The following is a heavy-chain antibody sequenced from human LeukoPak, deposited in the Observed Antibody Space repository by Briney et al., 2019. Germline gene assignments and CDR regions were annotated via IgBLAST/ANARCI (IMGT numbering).Heavy chain of an antibody. CDR1: GFTFSTYA. D-gene: IGHD3-22*01. Sequence: GGSLRLSCAASGFTFSTYAMHWVRQAPGKGLEWVTTISCDGSNKYYADSVKGRFTISRDNSKNTLYLQMNSLRGEDTAVYYCARGPDLYDSDRYFDYWGQGTLVTVSS. J-gene: IGHJ4*02. CDR3: ARGPDLYDSDRYFDY. V-gene: IGHV3-30-3*01. CDR2: ISCDGSNK.